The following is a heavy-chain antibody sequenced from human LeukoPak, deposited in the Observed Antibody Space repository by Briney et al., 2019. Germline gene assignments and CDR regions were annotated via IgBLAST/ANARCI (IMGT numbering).Heavy chain of an antibody. CDR2: ISAYNGNT. CDR1: GYTFTSYG. CDR3: ARDKEVYSSTLIDY. Sequence: ASVKVSCKASGYTFTSYGISWVRQAPGQGLEWMGWISAYNGNTYYAQILQGRVTMTTDTSTSTAYMELRSLRSDDTAMYYCARDKEVYSSTLIDYWGQGTLVTVSS. D-gene: IGHD6-13*01. J-gene: IGHJ4*02. V-gene: IGHV1-18*01.